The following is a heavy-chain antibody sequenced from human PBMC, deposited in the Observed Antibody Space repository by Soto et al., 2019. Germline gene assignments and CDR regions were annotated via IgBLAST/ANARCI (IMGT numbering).Heavy chain of an antibody. CDR1: GYTFTSYG. J-gene: IGHJ4*02. D-gene: IGHD3-22*01. CDR3: AVYTYYYDSSGYFFDY. CDR2: ISAYNGNT. V-gene: IGHV1-18*01. Sequence: GASVKVSCKASGYTFTSYGISWVRQAPGQGLEWMGWISAYNGNTNYAQKLQGRVTMTTDTSTSTAYMELRSLRSDDTAVYYCAVYTYYYDSSGYFFDYWGQGTLVTVSS.